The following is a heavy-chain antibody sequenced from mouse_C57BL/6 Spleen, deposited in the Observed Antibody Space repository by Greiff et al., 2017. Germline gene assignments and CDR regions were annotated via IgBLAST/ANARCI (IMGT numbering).Heavy chain of an antibody. D-gene: IGHD1-1*01. V-gene: IGHV1-15*01. CDR3: TRRPYYYGSSLRYFDV. J-gene: IGHJ1*03. Sequence: QVQLQQSGAELVRPGASVTLSCKASGYTFTDYEMHWVKQTPVHGLEWIGAIDPETGGTAYNQKFKGKAILTADKSSSTAYMELRSLTSEDSAVYYCTRRPYYYGSSLRYFDVWGTGTTVTVSS. CDR1: GYTFTDYE. CDR2: IDPETGGT.